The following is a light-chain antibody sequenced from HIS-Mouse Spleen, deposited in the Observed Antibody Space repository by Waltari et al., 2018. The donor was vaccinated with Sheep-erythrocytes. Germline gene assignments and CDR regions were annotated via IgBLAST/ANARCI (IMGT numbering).Light chain of an antibody. CDR3: CSYAGSYNHV. Sequence: QSALTQPASVSGSPGQSITISCTATSSDVGGYNYVSWYQQHPGKAPKLMIYDVSKRPSGVPDRFSGSKSGNTASLTISGLQAEDEADYYCCSYAGSYNHVFATGTKVTVL. V-gene: IGLV2-11*02. CDR1: SSDVGGYNY. J-gene: IGLJ1*01. CDR2: DVS.